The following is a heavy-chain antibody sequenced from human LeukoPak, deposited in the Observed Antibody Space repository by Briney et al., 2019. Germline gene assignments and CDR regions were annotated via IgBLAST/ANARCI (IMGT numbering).Heavy chain of an antibody. CDR3: AKREDFLWWNY. J-gene: IGHJ4*02. D-gene: IGHD2-21*01. CDR2: IDRGGST. V-gene: IGHV4-34*01. CDR1: GGSFSGYY. Sequence: SETLSLTCVVYGGSFSGYYWSWVRQPPGKGLEWIGEIDRGGSTKSNPSLKNRVTMSVDTSRKQFSLRLSSVTAADTAVYYCAKREDFLWWNYWGQGTRVTVSS.